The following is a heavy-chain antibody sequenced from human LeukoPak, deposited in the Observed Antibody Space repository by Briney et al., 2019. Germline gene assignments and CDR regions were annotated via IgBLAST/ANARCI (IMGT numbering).Heavy chain of an antibody. D-gene: IGHD6-6*01. Sequence: SVKVSCKASGGTFSSYAISWVRQAPGQGLEWMGGIIPIFGTANYAQKFQGRVTITRNTSISTAYMELSSLRSEDTAVYYCARSVSEYSSSFDYWGQGTMVTVSS. CDR1: GGTFSSYA. CDR3: ARSVSEYSSSFDY. CDR2: IIPIFGTA. V-gene: IGHV1-69*05. J-gene: IGHJ4*02.